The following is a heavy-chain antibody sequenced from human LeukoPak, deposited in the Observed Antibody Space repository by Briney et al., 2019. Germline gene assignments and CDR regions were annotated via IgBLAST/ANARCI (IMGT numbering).Heavy chain of an antibody. J-gene: IGHJ2*01. CDR2: INVNSGGT. CDR1: GYTFTGYY. Sequence: ASVKVSCKASGYTFTGYYMHWVRQAPGQGLEWMAWINVNSGGTNYAQKFQGRVTVTRDTSISTAYMELSSLRSEDTAVYYCARWTLDNYCSSTSCYSWYFDLWGRGTLVTVSS. V-gene: IGHV1-2*02. CDR3: ARWTLDNYCSSTSCYSWYFDL. D-gene: IGHD2-2*02.